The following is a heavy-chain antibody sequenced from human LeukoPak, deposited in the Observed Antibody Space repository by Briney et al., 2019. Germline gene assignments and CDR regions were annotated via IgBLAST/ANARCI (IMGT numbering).Heavy chain of an antibody. CDR2: ISGSGGGT. J-gene: IGHJ4*02. CDR3: AKDPVNDYGDYEDV. D-gene: IGHD4-17*01. CDR1: GFTFSSYA. V-gene: IGHV3-23*01. Sequence: TGGSLRLSCAASGFTFSSYAMSWVRQAPGKGLEWVSAISGSGGGTYYADSVKGRFTISRDNSKNTLYLRMNSLRAEDTAVYYCAKDPVNDYGDYEDVWGQGTLVTVSS.